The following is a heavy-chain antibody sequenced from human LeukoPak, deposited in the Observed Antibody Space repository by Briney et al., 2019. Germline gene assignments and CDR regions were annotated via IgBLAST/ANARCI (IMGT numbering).Heavy chain of an antibody. V-gene: IGHV3-53*01. CDR3: ARDLDYPDAFDI. Sequence: PGGSLRLSCAASGFTVSSNYMSWVRPAPGKGLEWVSVIYSGGSTYYADSVKGRFTISRDNSKNTLYLQMNSLRAEDTAVYYCARDLDYPDAFDIWGQGTMVTVSS. CDR1: GFTVSSNY. CDR2: IYSGGST. J-gene: IGHJ3*02. D-gene: IGHD4/OR15-4a*01.